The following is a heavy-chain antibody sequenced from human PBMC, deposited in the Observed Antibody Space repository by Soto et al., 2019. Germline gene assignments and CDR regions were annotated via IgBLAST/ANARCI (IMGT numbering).Heavy chain of an antibody. CDR3: AKSRPSYRDFDY. J-gene: IGHJ4*02. V-gene: IGHV3-23*01. D-gene: IGHD2-8*01. Sequence: GGSLVVAGAAAVFTFISYGISWGRWAPGKGLEWVSGISGSGGSRYYADSVKGRFTITRDNSKNTLYLQMNSLRAEDTAVYYCAKSRPSYRDFDYWGQGTLVTVSA. CDR2: ISGSGGSR. CDR1: VFTFISYG.